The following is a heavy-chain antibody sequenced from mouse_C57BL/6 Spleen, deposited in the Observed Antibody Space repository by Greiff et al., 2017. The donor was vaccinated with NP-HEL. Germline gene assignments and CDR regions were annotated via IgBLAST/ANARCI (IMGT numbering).Heavy chain of an antibody. CDR2: IYPGDGDT. D-gene: IGHD2-1*01. Sequence: QVQLQQSGPELVKPGASVKISCKASGYAFSSSWMNWVKQRPGKVLEWIGRIYPGDGDTNYNGKFKGKATLTADKSSSTAYMQLSSLTSEDSAVYFCARGSTELAYWGQGTLVTVSA. CDR3: ARGSTELAY. CDR1: GYAFSSSW. J-gene: IGHJ3*01. V-gene: IGHV1-82*01.